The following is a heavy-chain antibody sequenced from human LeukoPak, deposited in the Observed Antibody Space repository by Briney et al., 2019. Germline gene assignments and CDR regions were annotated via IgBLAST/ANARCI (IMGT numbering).Heavy chain of an antibody. CDR2: ISGSGGST. Sequence: GGSLRLSRAASGFTFSSYAMSWVRQAPGKGLEWVSAISGSGGSTYYADSVKGRFTISRDNSKNTLYLQMNSLRAEDTAVYYCARDTRLMVQGVPPYHYYYMDVWGKGTTVTVSS. J-gene: IGHJ6*03. V-gene: IGHV3-23*01. CDR3: ARDTRLMVQGVPPYHYYYMDV. CDR1: GFTFSSYA. D-gene: IGHD3-10*01.